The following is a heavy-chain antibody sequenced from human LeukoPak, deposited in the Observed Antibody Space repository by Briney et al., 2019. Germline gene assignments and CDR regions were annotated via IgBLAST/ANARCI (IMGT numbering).Heavy chain of an antibody. CDR2: ISSSSSTI. D-gene: IGHD1-26*01. Sequence: PGGSLRLSCAASGFTFSSYSMNWVRQAPGKGLEWVSYISSSSSTIYYADSVKGRFTISRDNSKNTQYLQMNSLRAEDTAVYYCAKDMGESGRFDPWGQGTLVTVSS. J-gene: IGHJ5*02. V-gene: IGHV3-48*01. CDR3: AKDMGESGRFDP. CDR1: GFTFSSYS.